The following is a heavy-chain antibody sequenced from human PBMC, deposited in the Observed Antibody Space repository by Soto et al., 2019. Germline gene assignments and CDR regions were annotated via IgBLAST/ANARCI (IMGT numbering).Heavy chain of an antibody. Sequence: QVQLVQSGAEVKKPGASVKVSCKAAGYTVTNFDINWVRQATGQGREWMGWVNANGPNKAYAQKFPDRLILTRDTSTNTAYMEPSLLSSEDMAVYCCAPPYSVTYDAFDISGQGTMVT. D-gene: IGHD4-4*01. V-gene: IGHV1-8*03. J-gene: IGHJ3*02. CDR1: GYTVTNFD. CDR3: APPYSVTYDAFDI. CDR2: VNANGPNK.